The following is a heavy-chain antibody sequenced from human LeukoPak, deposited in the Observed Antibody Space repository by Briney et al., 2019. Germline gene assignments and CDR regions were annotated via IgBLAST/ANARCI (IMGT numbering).Heavy chain of an antibody. J-gene: IGHJ3*02. V-gene: IGHV3-23*01. CDR1: GFTFSSYA. CDR3: AKDLDNWNDDPSDAFDI. D-gene: IGHD1-1*01. Sequence: PGGSLRLSCAASGFTFSSYAMSWVRQAPGKGLEWVSAISGSGGSTYYADSVKGRFTISRDNSKNTLYLQMNSLRAEDTAVYYCAKDLDNWNDDPSDAFDIWGQGTMVTVSS. CDR2: ISGSGGST.